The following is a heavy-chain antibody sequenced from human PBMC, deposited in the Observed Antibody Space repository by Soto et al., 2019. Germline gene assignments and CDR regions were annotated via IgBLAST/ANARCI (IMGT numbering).Heavy chain of an antibody. J-gene: IGHJ3*02. CDR1: GFTFSIYS. CDR2: IMPGSSHI. CDR3: AKDYYYDSSGYGDDAFDI. D-gene: IGHD3-22*01. V-gene: IGHV3-48*01. Sequence: GGSLRLSCAASGFTFSIYSMNWVRQAPGKGLEWVSYIMPGSSHIFYADSVKGRFTISRDNSKNSLYLQMNSLRAEDTAVYYCAKDYYYDSSGYGDDAFDIWGQGTMVTVSS.